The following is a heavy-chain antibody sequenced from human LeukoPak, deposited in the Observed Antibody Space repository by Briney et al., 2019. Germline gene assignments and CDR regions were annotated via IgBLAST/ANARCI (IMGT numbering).Heavy chain of an antibody. J-gene: IGHJ3*02. Sequence: GGSLRLSCAASGFTFSSHWMSWVRQAPGKGLEWVANIKQDGSEKYYVDSVKGRFTISRDNAKNSMYLQMNSLRAEDTAVYYCARDGCINGVCPYVGGAFDIWGQGTMVTVSS. V-gene: IGHV3-7*01. CDR3: ARDGCINGVCPYVGGAFDI. D-gene: IGHD2-8*01. CDR1: GFTFSSHW. CDR2: IKQDGSEK.